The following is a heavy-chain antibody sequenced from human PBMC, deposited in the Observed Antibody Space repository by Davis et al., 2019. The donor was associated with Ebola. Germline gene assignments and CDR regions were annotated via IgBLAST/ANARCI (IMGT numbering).Heavy chain of an antibody. Sequence: ASVKVSCKTSGGTFTNYAVSWVRQAPGQGLEWMGWISAYNGNTNYAQKLQGRVTMTTDTSTSTAYMELRSLRSDDTAVYYCARSFDIWGQGTMVTVSS. J-gene: IGHJ3*02. CDR2: ISAYNGNT. CDR3: ARSFDI. V-gene: IGHV1-18*01. CDR1: GGTFTNYA.